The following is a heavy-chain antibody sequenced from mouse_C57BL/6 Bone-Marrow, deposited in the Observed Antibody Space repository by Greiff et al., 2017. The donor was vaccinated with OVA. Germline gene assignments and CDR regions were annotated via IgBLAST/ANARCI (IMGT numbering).Heavy chain of an antibody. CDR1: GFNIKDDY. Sequence: VQLQQSGAELVRPGASVKLSCTASGFNIKDDYMHWVKQRPEQGLEWIGWIDPENGDTEYASKFQGKATITADKSSNTAYLQLSSLTSEDSAVYYCTFDGYYFDDWGQGTTLTVSS. D-gene: IGHD2-3*01. J-gene: IGHJ2*01. CDR2: IDPENGDT. V-gene: IGHV14-4*01. CDR3: TFDGYYFDD.